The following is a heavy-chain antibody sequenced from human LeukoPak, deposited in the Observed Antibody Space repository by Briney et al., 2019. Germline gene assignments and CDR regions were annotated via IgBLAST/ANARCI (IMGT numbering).Heavy chain of an antibody. D-gene: IGHD1-26*01. V-gene: IGHV4-38-2*01. CDR1: GYSISSASY. J-gene: IGHJ3*02. Sequence: SETLSLTCAVSGYSISSASYWGWIRQPPGKGLEWIGNIYHSGSPYYNPSLKSRVTISVDTSKNQFSLKLSSVTAADTAVYYCARQGEGGRAFDIWGQGTMVTVSS. CDR3: ARQGEGGRAFDI. CDR2: IYHSGSP.